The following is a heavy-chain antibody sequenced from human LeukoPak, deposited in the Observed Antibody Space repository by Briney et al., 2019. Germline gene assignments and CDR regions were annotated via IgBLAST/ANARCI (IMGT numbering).Heavy chain of an antibody. CDR2: ISPNSGGT. Sequence: AASVKVSCKASGYTFTDYYVHWVRQAPGQGLEWMGRISPNSGGTHSAQKFRGRLTVTRDTSISTAYMELSSLRSDDTAVYYCAKNRAGDYADYWGQGTLVTVSS. J-gene: IGHJ4*02. CDR1: GYTFTDYY. V-gene: IGHV1-2*06. D-gene: IGHD4-17*01. CDR3: AKNRAGDYADY.